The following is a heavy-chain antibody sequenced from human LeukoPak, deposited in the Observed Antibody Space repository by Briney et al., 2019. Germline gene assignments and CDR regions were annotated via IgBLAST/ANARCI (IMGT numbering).Heavy chain of an antibody. CDR3: ARDRSLRAIGVAY. Sequence: ASVKVSCKTSGYTFTDFGINWVRQAPGRGLEWMGRFTTYNGNTNYAQKFQGRVTMTTDTSTTTAYLEVTSLRAEDTAVYYCARDRSLRAIGVAYWGQGTLVIVSS. J-gene: IGHJ4*02. V-gene: IGHV1-18*01. CDR2: FTTYNGNT. D-gene: IGHD2-21*01. CDR1: GYTFTDFG.